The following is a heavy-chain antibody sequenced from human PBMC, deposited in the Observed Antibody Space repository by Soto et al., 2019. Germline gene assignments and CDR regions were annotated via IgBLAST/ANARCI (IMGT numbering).Heavy chain of an antibody. CDR2: IYYSGST. CDR3: ARALANYYDRSGYLRNWFHP. D-gene: IGHD3-22*01. CDR1: GGSISSYY. V-gene: IGHV4-59*01. J-gene: IGHJ5*02. Sequence: SETLSLTCTVSGGSISSYYWSWVRQPPGKGLEWSGYIYYSGSTNYNPSLKSRVTISVDTSKNHFSLKLSSVTAPDTAVYYCARALANYYDRSGYLRNWFHPWGQGMLVTVSS.